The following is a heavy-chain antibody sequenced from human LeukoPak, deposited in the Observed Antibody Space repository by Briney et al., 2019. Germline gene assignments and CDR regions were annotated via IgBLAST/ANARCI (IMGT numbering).Heavy chain of an antibody. J-gene: IGHJ4*02. V-gene: IGHV3-15*01. CDR1: GFTFSSYS. D-gene: IGHD4-17*01. Sequence: GGSLRLSCAASGFTFSSYSMNWVRQAPGKGLKWVGRIKSKGDGGTTDYAAPVKGRFTISRDDSRNTLYLQMNSLKTEDTAVYYCSTDRSTVTTYFDYWGQGTLVTVSS. CDR3: STDRSTVTTYFDY. CDR2: IKSKGDGGTT.